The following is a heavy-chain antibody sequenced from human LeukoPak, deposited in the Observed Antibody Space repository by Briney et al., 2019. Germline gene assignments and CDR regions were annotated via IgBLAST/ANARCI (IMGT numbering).Heavy chain of an antibody. D-gene: IGHD3-10*01. V-gene: IGHV4-34*01. Sequence: SETLSLTCAVYGGSFSGHSWSWIRQSPGQGLEWIGEVDHSGRTNYNPSFKSRVTISVGNSNNQFFLSLTSVTAADTAIYYCARRRGSLSGAVIYYYYGLDVWGQGTTVIVSS. CDR1: GGSFSGHS. CDR3: ARRRGSLSGAVIYYYYGLDV. CDR2: VDHSGRT. J-gene: IGHJ6*02.